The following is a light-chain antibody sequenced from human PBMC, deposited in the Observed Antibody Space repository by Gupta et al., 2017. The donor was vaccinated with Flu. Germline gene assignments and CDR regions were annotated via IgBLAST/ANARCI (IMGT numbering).Light chain of an antibody. J-gene: IGLJ1*01. V-gene: IGLV3-1*01. CDR2: QDS. CDR1: KLGEKY. Sequence: SSALTHPSSVSVSPGQTASITCSGDKLGEKYACWYQQKPGQSPVLGIYQDSKRPSGSPERFSGSNSGNTATLTISGTQAMDEADYYCQAWDSSTPYVCGTGTKVTVL. CDR3: QAWDSSTPYV.